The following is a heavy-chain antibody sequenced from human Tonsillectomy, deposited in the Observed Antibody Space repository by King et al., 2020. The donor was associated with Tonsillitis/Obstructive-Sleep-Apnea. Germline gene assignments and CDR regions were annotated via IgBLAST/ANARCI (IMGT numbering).Heavy chain of an antibody. CDR3: AIRNYDFWSGYYWFDP. D-gene: IGHD3-3*01. CDR2: IYYSGST. Sequence: QLQESGPGLVKPSETLSLTCTVSGGSISSYYWSWIRQPPGKGLEWIGNIYYSGSTNYNPSLKSRVTITVDTSKNQFSLKLSSVTAEDPAVYYCAIRNYDFWSGYYWFDPWGQGTLVTVSS. V-gene: IGHV4-59*08. CDR1: GGSISSYY. J-gene: IGHJ5*02.